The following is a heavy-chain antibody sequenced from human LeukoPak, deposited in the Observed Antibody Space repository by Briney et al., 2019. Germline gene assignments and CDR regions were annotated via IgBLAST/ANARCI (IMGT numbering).Heavy chain of an antibody. CDR2: ISSSGTTV. J-gene: IGHJ6*02. V-gene: IGHV3-48*03. D-gene: IGHD4-17*01. CDR3: ARDSEGNYGDYDHYGMDV. CDR1: GFTFSTSE. Sequence: PGGSLRLSCAASGFTFSTSEMNWVRQAPGKGLEWVSYISSSGTTVDYADSVQGRFTISRDNAKNSLYLQMNSLRAEDTAVYYCARDSEGNYGDYDHYGMDVWGQGTTVTVSS.